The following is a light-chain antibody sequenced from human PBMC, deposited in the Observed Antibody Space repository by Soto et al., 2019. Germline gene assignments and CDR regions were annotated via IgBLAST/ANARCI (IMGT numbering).Light chain of an antibody. CDR1: NSNIGRYS. CDR2: SDD. V-gene: IGLV1-44*01. Sequence: QSVLTQPPSLSGTPGQRVTSSCSGSNSNIGRYSVNWYQHFPGTAPKILIYSDDERPSGVPDRSSGSKSGTSASLAISGLQSEDEAEYYCAAWDDNLNGPLFGGGTKLTVL. CDR3: AAWDDNLNGPL. J-gene: IGLJ3*02.